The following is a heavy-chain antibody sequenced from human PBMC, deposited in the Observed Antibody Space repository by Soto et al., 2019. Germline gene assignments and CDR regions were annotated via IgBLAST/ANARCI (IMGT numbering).Heavy chain of an antibody. J-gene: IGHJ6*02. CDR1: GYTFTSYG. Sequence: GASVKVSFKASGYTFTSYGISWVRQAPGQGLEWMGRISAYNGNTNYAQKLQGRVTMTTDTSTSTAYMELRSLRSDDPAVYYCASIISMIFGACGMDVWGQGTTVTVSS. CDR2: ISAYNGNT. CDR3: ASIISMIFGACGMDV. D-gene: IGHD3-22*01. V-gene: IGHV1-18*01.